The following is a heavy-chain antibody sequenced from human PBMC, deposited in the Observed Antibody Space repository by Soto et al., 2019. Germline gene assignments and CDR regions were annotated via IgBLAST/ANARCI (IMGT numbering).Heavy chain of an antibody. CDR3: ARVVNPWFDP. CDR2: IYYSGST. D-gene: IGHD1-26*01. CDR1: VGSIISYY. J-gene: IGHJ5*02. V-gene: IGHV4-59*01. Sequence: SETLSLTCTFSVGSIISYYWSWIRQPPGKGLEWIGYIYYSGSTNYNPSLKSRVTISVDTSKNQFSLKLSSVTAADTAVYYCARVVNPWFDPWGQGTLVTVSS.